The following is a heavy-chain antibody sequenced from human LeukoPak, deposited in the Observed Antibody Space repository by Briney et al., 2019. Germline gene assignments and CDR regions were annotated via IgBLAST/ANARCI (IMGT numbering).Heavy chain of an antibody. CDR2: ISAGGGRT. Sequence: GGTLRLSCAASGFTFSSCAMSWVRQAPGKGLEWVSAISAGGGRTFYADSVKGRFTISRDNSKNTLYLQMNSLKAEDTAIYYCAKDPTDFDSSGQTYFDYWGQGTLVTVSS. CDR1: GFTFSSCA. V-gene: IGHV3-23*01. CDR3: AKDPTDFDSSGQTYFDY. D-gene: IGHD3-22*01. J-gene: IGHJ4*02.